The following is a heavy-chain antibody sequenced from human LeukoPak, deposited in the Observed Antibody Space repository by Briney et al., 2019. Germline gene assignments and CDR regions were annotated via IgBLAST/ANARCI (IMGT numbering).Heavy chain of an antibody. V-gene: IGHV3-23*01. D-gene: IGHD2-2*01. J-gene: IGHJ4*02. CDR1: GFTFSIYA. CDR2: ISGSGGST. Sequence: AGGSLRLSCAASGFTFSIYAMTWVRQAPGKGLEWVSAISGSGGSTYYADSVKGRFTISRDNSKNTLYLQMDSLGAEDTAVYYCAKYPIVAAAAIGPLFDYWGQGTLVTVSS. CDR3: AKYPIVAAAAIGPLFDY.